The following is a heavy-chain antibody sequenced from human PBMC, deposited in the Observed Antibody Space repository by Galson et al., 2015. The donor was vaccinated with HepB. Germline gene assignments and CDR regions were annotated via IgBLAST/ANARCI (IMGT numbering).Heavy chain of an antibody. D-gene: IGHD1-7*01. CDR1: GYDFNKYG. CDR3: ARDSRLELHLNNYYSYGMDV. Sequence: SVKVSCKASGYDFNKYGLSWVRQAPGQGLEWMGWVSGYDGSTNYAPKFQGRVTMTTQTSTGTTFMDMRSLRSDDTAVYYCARDSRLELHLNNYYSYGMDVWGQGTAVAVS. V-gene: IGHV1-18*01. CDR2: VSGYDGST. J-gene: IGHJ6*02.